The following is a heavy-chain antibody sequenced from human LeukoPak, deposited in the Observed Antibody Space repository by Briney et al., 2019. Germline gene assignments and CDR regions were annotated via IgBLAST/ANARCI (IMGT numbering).Heavy chain of an antibody. CDR3: VKDKTRGPGDY. CDR1: GFTFDDYA. Sequence: SGGSLRLSCAASGFTFDDYAMHWVRQTPGKGLECVSLISEDGGDTWYADSVKGRFTISRDNSKNSLYLQMNSLRAEDTAFYYCVKDKTRGPGDYWGQGTLVTVSS. V-gene: IGHV3-43*02. D-gene: IGHD1-14*01. CDR2: ISEDGGDT. J-gene: IGHJ4*02.